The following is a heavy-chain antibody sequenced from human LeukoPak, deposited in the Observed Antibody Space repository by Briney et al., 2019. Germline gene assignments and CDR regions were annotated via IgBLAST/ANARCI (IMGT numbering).Heavy chain of an antibody. J-gene: IGHJ3*02. D-gene: IGHD3-9*01. CDR3: ARGGYYDFLTGHETVDAFDI. CDR2: ISVHNGNT. Sequence: ASVKVSCKASGYTFTRYAITWVRLAPGQGPEWMGRISVHNGNTNYAQRLQDRVSMTTDTSTTTAYMELRSLRSDDTAVYYCARGGYYDFLTGHETVDAFDIWGQGTMVTVSP. CDR1: GYTFTRYA. V-gene: IGHV1-18*01.